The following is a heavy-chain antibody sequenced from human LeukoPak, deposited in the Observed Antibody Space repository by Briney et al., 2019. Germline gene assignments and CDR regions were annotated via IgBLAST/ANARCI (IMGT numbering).Heavy chain of an antibody. Sequence: PSETLSLTCTVSVGSISSYYWSWVRQPPGKGLEWVGSIHYSGSTYYNPSLTSRLTISVHTSKNQLPLKLNSVTAADAAVYYCARHAGLAVTATGFDYWGQGTLVTVSS. CDR3: ARHAGLAVTATGFDY. CDR1: VGSISSYY. D-gene: IGHD6-19*01. V-gene: IGHV4-59*08. CDR2: IHYSGST. J-gene: IGHJ4*02.